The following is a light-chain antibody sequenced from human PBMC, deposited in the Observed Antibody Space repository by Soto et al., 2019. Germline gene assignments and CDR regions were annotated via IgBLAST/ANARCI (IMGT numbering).Light chain of an antibody. V-gene: IGKV3-11*01. CDR3: QQRYNWPPSFT. J-gene: IGKJ3*01. Sequence: EIVLTQSPATLSLSPGERATLSCRASQTVSSFLAWYQQKPGQAPRLLIYDASNSATDIPARFSGSGSGTDFTLTISSLEPEDFAVYYCQQRYNWPPSFTFGPGTRVDIK. CDR1: QTVSSF. CDR2: DAS.